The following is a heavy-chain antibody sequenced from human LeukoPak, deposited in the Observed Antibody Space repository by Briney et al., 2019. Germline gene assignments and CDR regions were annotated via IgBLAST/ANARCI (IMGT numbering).Heavy chain of an antibody. CDR3: ARDGPWFGEFFDY. J-gene: IGHJ4*02. CDR1: GFTFSSYA. CDR2: MKPDGSEK. V-gene: IGHV3-7*01. Sequence: GGSLRLSCAASGFTFSSYAMSWVRQAPGRGLEWVANMKPDGSEKSFVDSVKGRFTISRDNAKNSLYLQMNSLRAEDTAVYYCARDGPWFGEFFDYWGQGALVTVSS. D-gene: IGHD3-10*01.